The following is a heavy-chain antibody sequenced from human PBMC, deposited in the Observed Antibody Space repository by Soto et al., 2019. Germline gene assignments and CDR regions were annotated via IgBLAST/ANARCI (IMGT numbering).Heavy chain of an antibody. V-gene: IGHV4-31*03. Sequence: PSETLSLTCTVSGGSISSGGYYWSWIRQHPGKGLEWIGYIYYSGSTYYNPSLKSRVTISVDTSKNQFSLKLSSVTAADTAVYYCARVRRTYSSSWYYFDYWGQGTLVTVSS. D-gene: IGHD6-13*01. CDR2: IYYSGST. CDR1: GGSISSGGYY. CDR3: ARVRRTYSSSWYYFDY. J-gene: IGHJ4*02.